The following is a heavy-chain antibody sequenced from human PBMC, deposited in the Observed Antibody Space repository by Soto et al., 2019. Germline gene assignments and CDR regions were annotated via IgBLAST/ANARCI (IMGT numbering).Heavy chain of an antibody. CDR2: IDNAGTDS. J-gene: IGHJ6*04. CDR1: GSTPSVRS. V-gene: IGHV3-74*01. CDR3: ARGWFGPDV. D-gene: IGHD3-10*01. Sequence: EVQLVESGGGLVQPGGSRRLSWQAPGSTPSVRSINWVRQAPGKGLVWVSGIDNAGTDSTYADSVKGRFTSSRDNAKNMLYLQMNSLRVEDTAVYYCARGWFGPDVWGKGTTVTVSS.